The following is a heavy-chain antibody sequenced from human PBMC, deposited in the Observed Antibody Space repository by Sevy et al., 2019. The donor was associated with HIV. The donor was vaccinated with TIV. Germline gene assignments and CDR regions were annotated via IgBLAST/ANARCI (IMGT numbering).Heavy chain of an antibody. CDR2: IYSDGST. D-gene: IGHD5-18*01. V-gene: IGHV3-66*01. J-gene: IGHJ4*02. Sequence: GGTLRLSCAASGFPVSSNYMSWVRQAPGKGLEWVSVIYSDGSTYHADSVKGRFTISRDNSKNTLYLQMNSLRVEDTAVYYCARGKSGYGYGLDYWGQGTLVTVSS. CDR1: GFPVSSNY. CDR3: ARGKSGYGYGLDY.